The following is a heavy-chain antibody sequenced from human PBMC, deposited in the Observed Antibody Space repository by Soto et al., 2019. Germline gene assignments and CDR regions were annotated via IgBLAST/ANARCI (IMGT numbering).Heavy chain of an antibody. CDR2: IDPSDSYT. Sequence: GESLKISFKGSGYSFTSYWISWVSQMPGKGLEWMGRIDPSDSYTNYSPSFKGHDTISADKSISTAYLQWSRLKASDTAMYYCAITQGIIAVAGYYYYGMDVWGQGTTVTVSS. J-gene: IGHJ6*02. CDR3: AITQGIIAVAGYYYYGMDV. D-gene: IGHD6-19*01. V-gene: IGHV5-10-1*01. CDR1: GYSFTSYW.